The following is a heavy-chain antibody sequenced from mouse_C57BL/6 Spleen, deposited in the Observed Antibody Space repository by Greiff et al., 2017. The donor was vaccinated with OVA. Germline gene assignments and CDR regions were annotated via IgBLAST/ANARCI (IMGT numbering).Heavy chain of an antibody. Sequence: DVHLVESGGGLVKPGGSLKLSCAASGFTFSDYGMHWVRQAPEKGLEWVAYISSGSSTIYYADTVKGRFTISRDNAKNTLFLQMTSLRSEDTAMYYCARSRQLRLQIDYWGQGTTLTVSS. CDR1: GFTFSDYG. CDR2: ISSGSSTI. J-gene: IGHJ2*01. D-gene: IGHD3-2*02. V-gene: IGHV5-17*01. CDR3: ARSRQLRLQIDY.